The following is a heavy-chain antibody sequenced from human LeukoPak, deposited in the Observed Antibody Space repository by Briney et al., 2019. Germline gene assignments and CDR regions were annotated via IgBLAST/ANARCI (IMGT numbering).Heavy chain of an antibody. D-gene: IGHD6-13*01. CDR3: RAAGTSERDY. V-gene: IGHV3-64D*06. CDR2: ISSNGDLT. J-gene: IGHJ4*02. CDR1: GFTFSSYA. Sequence: QSGGSLRLSCLASGFTFSSYAVHWVRQAPGKGLEYVSAISSNGDLTYYADSVKGRFTISRDNSKNTLYLQMSSLRADDTAVCYCRAAGTSERDYWGQGTLVTVSS.